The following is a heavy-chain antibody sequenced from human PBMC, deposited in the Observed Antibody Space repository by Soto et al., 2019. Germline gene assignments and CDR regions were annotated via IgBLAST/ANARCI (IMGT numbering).Heavy chain of an antibody. D-gene: IGHD3-22*01. CDR3: GRPKYYYDGIRCFAS. J-gene: IGHJ5*01. Sequence: PSETLSLTCTVSGGSISSGGYYWSWIRQHPGKGLEWIGYIYYSGSTYYNPSLKSRVTISVDTSKNQFSLKLSSVTAADTAVYYCGRPKYYYDGIRCFASWGHGPLVTASS. CDR2: IYYSGST. CDR1: GGSISSGGYY. V-gene: IGHV4-31*03.